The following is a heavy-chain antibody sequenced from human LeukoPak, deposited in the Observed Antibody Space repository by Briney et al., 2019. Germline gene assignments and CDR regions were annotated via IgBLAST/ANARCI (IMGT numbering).Heavy chain of an antibody. J-gene: IGHJ5*02. CDR2: IYTSGST. V-gene: IGHV4-61*02. CDR1: GGSISSGSYY. D-gene: IGHD6-13*01. CDR3: ARGPRGDSSSWRNWFDP. Sequence: PSQTLSLTCTVSGGSISSGSYYWSWIRQPAGKGLEWIGRIYTSGSTNYNPSLKSRVTISVDTSKNQFSLKLSSVTAADTAVYYCARGPRGDSSSWRNWFDPWGQGTLVTVSS.